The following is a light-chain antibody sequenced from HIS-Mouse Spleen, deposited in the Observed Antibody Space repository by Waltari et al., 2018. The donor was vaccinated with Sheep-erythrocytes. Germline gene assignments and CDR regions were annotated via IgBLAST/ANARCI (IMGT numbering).Light chain of an antibody. CDR1: SSDVGSYNL. CDR3: CSYAGSSTPWV. Sequence: QSALTQPASVSGSPGQSITISCTGTSSDVGSYNLVSWYQQHPGKAPKLMIYEGSKRTSWVSNRLSGSKSGNTGSLTISGLQAEGEADYYCCSYAGSSTPWVFGGGTKLTVL. J-gene: IGLJ3*02. V-gene: IGLV2-23*01. CDR2: EGS.